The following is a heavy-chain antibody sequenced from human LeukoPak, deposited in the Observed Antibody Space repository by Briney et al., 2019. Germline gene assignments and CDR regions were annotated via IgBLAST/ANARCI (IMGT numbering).Heavy chain of an antibody. CDR2: IYYSGST. J-gene: IGHJ4*02. CDR1: GGSISSGGYY. V-gene: IGHV4-31*03. Sequence: SETLSLTCTVSGGSISSGGYYWSWIRQHPGKGLEWIGYIYYSGSTYYNPSLKSRVTISVDTSKNQFSLKLSSATAADTAVYYCARVLVVPATIFDYWGQGTLVTVSS. CDR3: ARVLVVPATIFDY. D-gene: IGHD2-2*01.